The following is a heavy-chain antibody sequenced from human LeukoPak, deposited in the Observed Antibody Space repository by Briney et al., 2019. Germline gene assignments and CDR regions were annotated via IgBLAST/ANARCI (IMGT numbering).Heavy chain of an antibody. D-gene: IGHD1-26*01. Sequence: PSETLSLTCAVSGGSTSSSYWSWIRQPPGKGLEWIGYIYSSGSTNYNPSLKSRVTISVDTSNNQFSLKLSSVTAADTAVYYCAREPLGATRGFDYWGQGTLVTVSS. J-gene: IGHJ4*02. CDR2: IYSSGST. V-gene: IGHV4-59*01. CDR1: GGSTSSSY. CDR3: AREPLGATRGFDY.